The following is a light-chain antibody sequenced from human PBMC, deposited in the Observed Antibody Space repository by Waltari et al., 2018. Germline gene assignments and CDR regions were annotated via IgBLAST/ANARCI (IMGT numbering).Light chain of an antibody. V-gene: IGKV4-1*01. CDR2: WAS. Sequence: DIVMTQSPDSLAVYLGERANINCKSGQSVLYSSNNKDYLAWYQQKPGQPPKLLFYWASTRESAVPDRFSGSGSGTDFTLTISILQAEDVAVYYCQQYHSFPYTFGQGTKLEIK. J-gene: IGKJ2*01. CDR3: QQYHSFPYT. CDR1: QSVLYSSNNKDY.